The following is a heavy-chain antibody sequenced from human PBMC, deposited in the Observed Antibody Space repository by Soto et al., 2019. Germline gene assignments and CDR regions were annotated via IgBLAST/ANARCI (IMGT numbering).Heavy chain of an antibody. J-gene: IGHJ6*02. CDR2: IYHNGST. V-gene: IGHV4-4*02. D-gene: IGHD1-26*01. CDR1: GGPISSSNW. CDR3: ARVNGSKYYGMDV. Sequence: QVRLQESGPGLVKPSGTLSLTCAVSGGPISSSNWWSWVHQPPGKGLEWIREIYHNGSTNYNPSLKRRVTISADKSKIPFCLRLSSVSAAGTAVYYCARVNGSKYYGMDVWGQGTTVTVSS.